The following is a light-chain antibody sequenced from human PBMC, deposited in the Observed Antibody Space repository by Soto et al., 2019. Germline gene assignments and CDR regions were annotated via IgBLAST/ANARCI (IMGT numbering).Light chain of an antibody. CDR3: GADHGSGSTFVYV. Sequence: QLVLTQQPSASASLGASVTLTCTLSSGYSSYKVDWYQQRPGKGPRFVMRVGTGGIVGFKGDGIPDRFSVLGSGLNRYLTIENIQEEDESDYHCGADHGSGSTFVYVFGTGTKVTVL. CDR1: SGYSSYK. CDR2: VGTGGIVG. J-gene: IGLJ1*01. V-gene: IGLV9-49*01.